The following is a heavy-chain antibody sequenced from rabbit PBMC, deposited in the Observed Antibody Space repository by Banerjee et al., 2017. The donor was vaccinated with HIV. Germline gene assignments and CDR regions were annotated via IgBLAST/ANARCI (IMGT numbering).Heavy chain of an antibody. CDR1: GFSFSSGYD. CDR3: ARHASSSGWGWHFNL. CDR2: IGTGSGST. D-gene: IGHD4-1*01. J-gene: IGHJ4*01. Sequence: QEQLVESGGGLVQPEGSLTLTCTASGFSFSSGYDMCWVRQAPGKGLEWIGCIGTGSGSTWYASWAKGRFTISKTSSTTVTLQMTSLTAADTATYFCARHASSSGWGWHFNLWGPGTLVTVS. V-gene: IGHV1S45*01.